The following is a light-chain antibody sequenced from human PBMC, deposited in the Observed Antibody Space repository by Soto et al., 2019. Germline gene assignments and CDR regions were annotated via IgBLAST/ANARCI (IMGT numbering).Light chain of an antibody. CDR1: SSDVGGYNY. V-gene: IGLV2-8*01. Sequence: QSALTQPPSASGSPGQSVTISCTGTSSDVGGYNYVSWYQHHPGKAPKVMIYEVSKRPSGVYDRFSDSKSGNTASLTGSGLQADDEADYYCSSHAGSNTFVVFGGGTKLTVL. CDR3: SSHAGSNTFVV. J-gene: IGLJ2*01. CDR2: EVS.